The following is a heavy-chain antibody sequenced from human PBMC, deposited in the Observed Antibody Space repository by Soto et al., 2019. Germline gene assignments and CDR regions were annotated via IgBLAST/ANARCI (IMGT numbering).Heavy chain of an antibody. CDR1: GFTFSSYA. Sequence: EVQLLESGGGLVQPGGSLRLSCAASGFTFSSYAMSWVRQAPGKGLEWVSAISGSGGSTYYADSVKGRFTISRDNSKNTLYLQMNSLRDEDTAVYYCAKGTSYYYDSSGYYLGYWGQGTLVTVSS. CDR2: ISGSGGST. J-gene: IGHJ4*02. V-gene: IGHV3-23*01. D-gene: IGHD3-22*01. CDR3: AKGTSYYYDSSGYYLGY.